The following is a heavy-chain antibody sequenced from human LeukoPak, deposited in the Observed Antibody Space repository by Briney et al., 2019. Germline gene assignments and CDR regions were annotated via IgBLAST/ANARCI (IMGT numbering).Heavy chain of an antibody. CDR1: GYTFTSYG. D-gene: IGHD3-10*01. J-gene: IGHJ3*02. CDR3: ASLYGSGNAFDI. V-gene: IGHV1-18*01. Sequence: SVKVSCKASGYTFTSYGISWVRQAPGQGLEWMGWISAYNGNTNYAQKLQGRVTMTTDTSTSTAYMELRSPRSDDTAVYYCASLYGSGNAFDIWGQGTMVTVSS. CDR2: ISAYNGNT.